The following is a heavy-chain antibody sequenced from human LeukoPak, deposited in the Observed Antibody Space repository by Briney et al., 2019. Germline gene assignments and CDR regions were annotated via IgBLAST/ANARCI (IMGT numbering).Heavy chain of an antibody. CDR3: ARWGLGPSFDY. CDR2: ISAGSDYI. Sequence: GGSLRLSCAASGFMFNGYSLTRVRQAPGKGLEWISYISAGSDYIYYTDSVKGRFTISRDNAKNSLYLQLNSLRVEDTAVYYCARWGLGPSFDYWGRGTLVTVSS. J-gene: IGHJ4*02. D-gene: IGHD1-26*01. CDR1: GFMFNGYS. V-gene: IGHV3-21*05.